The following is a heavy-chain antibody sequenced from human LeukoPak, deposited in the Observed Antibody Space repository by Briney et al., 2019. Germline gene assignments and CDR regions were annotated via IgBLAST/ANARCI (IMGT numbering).Heavy chain of an antibody. D-gene: IGHD4-17*01. J-gene: IGHJ3*02. CDR3: ASDDYGDLVNAFDI. V-gene: IGHV4-34*01. CDR2: INHSGGT. Sequence: GSLRLSCAGSGFTVSSNYMNWVRQTPGKGLEWIGEINHSGGTNYNPSLKSRVTISLDTSKNHFSLKLTSVTAADTAVYYCASDDYGDLVNAFDIWGQGTMVTVSS. CDR1: GFTVSSNY.